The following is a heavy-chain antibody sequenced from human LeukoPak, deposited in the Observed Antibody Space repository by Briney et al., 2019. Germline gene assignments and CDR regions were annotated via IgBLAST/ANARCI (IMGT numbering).Heavy chain of an antibody. CDR1: GGSISSGGYS. CDR2: IYHSGST. J-gene: IGHJ5*02. CDR3: ARGFSVTTHAWFDP. Sequence: PSQTLSLTCAVSGGSISSGGYSWSWIRQPPGKGLEWIGYIYHSGSTYYNPSLKSRVTISVDRSKNQFSLKLSSVTAADTAVYYCARGFSVTTHAWFDPWGQGTLVTVSS. D-gene: IGHD4-17*01. V-gene: IGHV4-30-2*01.